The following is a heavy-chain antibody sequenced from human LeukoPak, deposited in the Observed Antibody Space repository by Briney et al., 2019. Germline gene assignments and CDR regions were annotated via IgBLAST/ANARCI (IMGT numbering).Heavy chain of an antibody. Sequence: SETLSLTCAVYGGSFSGYYWSWIRQPPGKGLEWIGEINHSGSTNYNPSLKSRVTISVDTSKNQFSLKLSSVTAADTAVYYCARARTLEYNWFDPWGQGTPVTVSS. D-gene: IGHD1-1*01. V-gene: IGHV4-34*01. CDR2: INHSGST. J-gene: IGHJ5*02. CDR1: GGSFSGYY. CDR3: ARARTLEYNWFDP.